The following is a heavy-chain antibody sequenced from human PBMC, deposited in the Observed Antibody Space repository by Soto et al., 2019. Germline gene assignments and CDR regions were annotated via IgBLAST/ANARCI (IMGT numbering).Heavy chain of an antibody. CDR3: AREMGYCISTSCPFDY. V-gene: IGHV3-30-3*01. D-gene: IGHD2-2*01. CDR2: TSYDGSNK. CDR1: GFTLSSHA. J-gene: IGHJ4*02. Sequence: QVQLVESGGGVVQPGRSLRLSCTASGFTLSSHAMHWVRQAPGKGLEWVAITSYDGSNKYHADSVKGRFTISRDNSKNPLSLQMNSLRAEDTAVYYCAREMGYCISTSCPFDYWGQGTLVTVSS.